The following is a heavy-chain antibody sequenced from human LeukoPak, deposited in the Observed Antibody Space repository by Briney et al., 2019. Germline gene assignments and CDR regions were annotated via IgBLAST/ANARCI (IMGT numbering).Heavy chain of an antibody. CDR2: TYYRSKWYN. CDR3: ARESLASGYYGNFDY. J-gene: IGHJ4*02. V-gene: IGHV6-1*01. Sequence: SQTLSLTCAISGDSVSSDSAAWNWIRQSPSRGLEWLGRTYYRSKWYNDYAVSVRSRITINPDTSKNQFSLQLNSVTPEDTAVYYCARESLASGYYGNFDYWGQGTLVTVSS. CDR1: GDSVSSDSAA. D-gene: IGHD3-3*01.